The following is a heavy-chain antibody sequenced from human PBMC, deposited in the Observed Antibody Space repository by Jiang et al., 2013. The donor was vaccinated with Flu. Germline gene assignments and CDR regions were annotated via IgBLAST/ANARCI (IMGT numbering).Heavy chain of an antibody. D-gene: IGHD6-19*01. CDR1: GFTFSSYV. Sequence: RLSCAASGFTFSSYVMTWSASSRKGLEWVSGVSGSGDNTYYTDSVKGRFTISRDNSKNTLDLQMNSLRAEDTAVYYCAKVRVTGTYVVDYWGQGTLVTVSS. CDR2: VSGSGDNT. CDR3: AKVRVTGTYVVDY. J-gene: IGHJ4*02. V-gene: IGHV3-23*01.